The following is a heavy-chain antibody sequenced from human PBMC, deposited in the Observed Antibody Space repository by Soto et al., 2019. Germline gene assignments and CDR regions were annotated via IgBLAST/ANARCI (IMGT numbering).Heavy chain of an antibody. CDR2: IIPILGKT. J-gene: IGHJ6*01. CDR1: GGTFSSYT. V-gene: IGHV1-69*11. CDR3: SRKEKVVRL. Sequence: QVQLVQSGAEVKKPGSSVKVSCKASGGTFSSYTISWVRQAPGQGLEWMGRIIPILGKTNYAQKFQGRVTITADGSTGTAYMVLRSVRVVDSAVDDCSRKEKVVRLWGQGNPGTGFS.